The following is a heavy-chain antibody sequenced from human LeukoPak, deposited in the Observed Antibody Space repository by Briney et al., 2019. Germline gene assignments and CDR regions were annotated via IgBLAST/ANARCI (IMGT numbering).Heavy chain of an antibody. CDR2: IRSKAYGGTT. D-gene: IGHD1-26*01. Sequence: PGGSLRLSCAASGFTVRSNYMTWVRQAPGKGLEWVGFIRSKAYGGTTEYAASVKGRFTIFRDDSKSIAYLQINSLRTEDTAVYHCASRSGRQWLPYFDYWGQGTLVTVSS. CDR1: GFTVRSNY. V-gene: IGHV3-71*01. CDR3: ASRSGRQWLPYFDY. J-gene: IGHJ4*02.